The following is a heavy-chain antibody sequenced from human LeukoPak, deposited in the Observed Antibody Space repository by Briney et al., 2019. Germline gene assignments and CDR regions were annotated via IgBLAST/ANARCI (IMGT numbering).Heavy chain of an antibody. J-gene: IGHJ4*02. D-gene: IGHD6-19*01. CDR3: ASIKLGAVAGYYFDY. CDR2: ISAYNGNT. V-gene: IGHV1-18*01. CDR1: GYTFTSYG. Sequence: ASVNVSCKASGYTFTSYGISWVRQAPGQGLEWMGWISAYNGNTNYAQKLQGRVTMTADTSTSTAYMELRSLRSDDTAVYYCASIKLGAVAGYYFDYWGQGTLVTVSS.